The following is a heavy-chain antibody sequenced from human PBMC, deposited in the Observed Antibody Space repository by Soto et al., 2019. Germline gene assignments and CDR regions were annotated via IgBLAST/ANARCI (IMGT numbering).Heavy chain of an antibody. D-gene: IGHD6-13*01. V-gene: IGHV4-59*08. Sequence: PSETLSLTCTVSGGSISSYYWSWIRQPPGKGLEWIGYIYYSGSTNYNPSLKSRVTISIDTSKNQFSLNLSSVTAADTAVFYCARQSGSSWRNHYYYYGLDVWGQGTTVTVSS. CDR3: ARQSGSSWRNHYYYYGLDV. CDR2: IYYSGST. J-gene: IGHJ6*02. CDR1: GGSISSYY.